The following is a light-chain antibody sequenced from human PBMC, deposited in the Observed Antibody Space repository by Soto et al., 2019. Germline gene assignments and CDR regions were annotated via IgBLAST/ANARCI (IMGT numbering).Light chain of an antibody. V-gene: IGKV3-20*01. J-gene: IGKJ3*01. CDR1: QSISSSY. Sequence: EIVLTQSPGTLSLSPGERATLSCRASQSISSSYLAWYQQKPGQAPRLVMYGASSRATGIPDRISGFGSGTDFTLTISRLEPEDSAVYYCQQYGSSPPFTFGPGTKVDIK. CDR3: QQYGSSPPFT. CDR2: GAS.